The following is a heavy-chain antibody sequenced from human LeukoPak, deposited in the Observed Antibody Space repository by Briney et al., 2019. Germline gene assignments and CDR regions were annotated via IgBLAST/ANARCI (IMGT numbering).Heavy chain of an antibody. J-gene: IGHJ4*02. V-gene: IGHV4-34*01. Sequence: SETLSLTCAVYGGSFSGYYWSWIRQPPGKGLEWIGEINHSGSTNYNPSLKSRVTISVDTSKNQFSLKLSSVTAADTAVYYCARKSRYSSSPFDYWGQGTLVTVSS. CDR3: ARKSRYSSSPFDY. CDR2: INHSGST. CDR1: GGSFSGYY. D-gene: IGHD6-6*01.